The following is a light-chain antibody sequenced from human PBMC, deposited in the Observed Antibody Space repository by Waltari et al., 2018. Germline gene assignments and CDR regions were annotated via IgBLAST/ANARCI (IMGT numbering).Light chain of an antibody. CDR2: TVN. CDR3: SSLGDRNSWV. J-gene: IGLJ3*02. Sequence: QSALIQPPPVSGSPGQSVTISCTGTSSDVWSYDYVSWYHPHSGTAPKPMTYTVNTHPPGVPDRFSGSKSGNTASMTISGLQAEDEADYYCSSLGDRNSWVFGGGTKLTVL. CDR1: SSDVWSYDY. V-gene: IGLV2-11*01.